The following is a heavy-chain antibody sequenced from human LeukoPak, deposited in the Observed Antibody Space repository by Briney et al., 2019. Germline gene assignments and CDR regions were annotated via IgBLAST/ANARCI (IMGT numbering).Heavy chain of an antibody. D-gene: IGHD6-13*01. V-gene: IGHV1-2*02. J-gene: IGHJ3*02. CDR2: INPNSGGT. CDR3: ARGDSRSPRNAFGI. CDR1: GYTFTGYY. Sequence: ASVKVSCKASGYTFTGYYMHWVRQAPGQGLEWMGWINPNSGGTNYAQKLQGRVTMTRDTSTATVSMEVSSLRSDDTAVYYCARGDSRSPRNAFGIWGQGTMVTVSS.